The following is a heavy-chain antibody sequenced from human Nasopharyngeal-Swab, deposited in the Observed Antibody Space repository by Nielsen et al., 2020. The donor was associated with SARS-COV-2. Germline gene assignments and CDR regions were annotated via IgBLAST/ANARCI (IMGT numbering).Heavy chain of an antibody. CDR1: GFTFSSYA. CDR3: AKDSSDIVVVVVATQVYYYYYGMDV. Sequence: GESLKISCAASGFTFSSYAMHWVRQAPGKGLEWVAVISYDGSNKYYADSVKGRFTISRDNSKNTLYLQMNSLRAEDTAVYYCAKDSSDIVVVVVATQVYYYYYGMDVWGQGTTVTVSS. V-gene: IGHV3-30-3*01. D-gene: IGHD2-15*01. J-gene: IGHJ6*02. CDR2: ISYDGSNK.